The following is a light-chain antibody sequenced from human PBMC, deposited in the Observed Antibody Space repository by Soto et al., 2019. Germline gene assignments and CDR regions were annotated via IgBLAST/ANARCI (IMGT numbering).Light chain of an antibody. V-gene: IGKV1-5*03. J-gene: IGKJ1*01. Sequence: DIQMTQSPSTLSASVGDRVTITCRASQSITDWLAWYQQMPGKAPKLLIYKASRLEGGVPSRFSGSGSATEFTLTISSLKPDDFATYYCKQYYRYSWTLGQGTKVDIK. CDR3: KQYYRYSWT. CDR1: QSITDW. CDR2: KAS.